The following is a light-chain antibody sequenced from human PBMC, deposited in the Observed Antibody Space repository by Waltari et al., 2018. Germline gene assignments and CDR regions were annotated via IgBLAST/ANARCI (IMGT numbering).Light chain of an antibody. V-gene: IGKV3-11*01. CDR3: QQRSSWPFMYT. CDR1: QSISKY. Sequence: EIVLTQSPATLSLSPGEKATLSCRASQSISKYLAWYQQKPGQAPRLHIYEASNRPTGSPARFSGSGSGTDFTLTISSLEPEDFAVYYCQQRSSWPFMYTFGQGTKLEIK. CDR2: EAS. J-gene: IGKJ2*01.